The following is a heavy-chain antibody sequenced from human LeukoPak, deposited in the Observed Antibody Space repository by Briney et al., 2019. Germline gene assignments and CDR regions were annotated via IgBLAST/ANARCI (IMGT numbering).Heavy chain of an antibody. D-gene: IGHD6-13*01. J-gene: IGHJ3*02. CDR2: ISSSSSYI. CDR3: ASSIAAAGSDAFDI. V-gene: IGHV3-21*01. Sequence: GGSLRLSCAASGFTVSGSYMNWVRQAPGKGLEWVSSISSSSSYIYYADSVKGRFTISRDNAKNSLYLQMNSLRAEDTAVYYCASSIAAAGSDAFDIWGQGTMVTVSS. CDR1: GFTVSGSY.